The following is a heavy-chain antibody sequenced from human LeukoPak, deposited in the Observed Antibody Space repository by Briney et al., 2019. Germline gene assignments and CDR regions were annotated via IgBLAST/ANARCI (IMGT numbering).Heavy chain of an antibody. CDR3: AKGYSSTWTRLDY. J-gene: IGHJ4*02. D-gene: IGHD4-11*01. CDR2: ISYDGSNK. CDR1: GFTFSSYA. V-gene: IGHV3-30-3*01. Sequence: GRSLRLSCAASGFTFSSYAMHWVRQAPGKGLEWVAVISYDGSNKYYADSVKGRFTISRDNSKNTLYLQMNSLRAEDTAVYYCAKGYSSTWTRLDYWGQGTLVTVSS.